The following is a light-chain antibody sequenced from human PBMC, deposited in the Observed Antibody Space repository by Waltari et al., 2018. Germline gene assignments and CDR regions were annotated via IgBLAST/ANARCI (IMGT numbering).Light chain of an antibody. Sequence: DIVLTQSPGALSLSPGERATLSCRASQIVSSSYLAWYQQTPGQAPRLLIYGASSRATGIPDRFRGSGAGPDFTLTISRLGPEDFAVYYCQQYGSSFSFGRGTKLEIK. CDR1: QIVSSSY. CDR3: QQYGSSFS. V-gene: IGKV3-20*01. CDR2: GAS. J-gene: IGKJ2*01.